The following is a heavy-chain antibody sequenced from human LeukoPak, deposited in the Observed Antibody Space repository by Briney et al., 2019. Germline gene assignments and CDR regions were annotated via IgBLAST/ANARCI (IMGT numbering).Heavy chain of an antibody. CDR2: IYYSGST. D-gene: IGHD2-2*01. CDR3: AGHYCSSTSCYGWFDP. J-gene: IGHJ5*02. Sequence: SETLSLTCTVSGGSISSSSYYWGWIRQPPGKGLEWIGSIYYSGSTYYNPSLKSRVTISVDTSKNQFSLKLSSVTAADTAVYYCAGHYCSSTSCYGWFDPWGQGTLVTVSS. CDR1: GGSISSSSYY. V-gene: IGHV4-39*07.